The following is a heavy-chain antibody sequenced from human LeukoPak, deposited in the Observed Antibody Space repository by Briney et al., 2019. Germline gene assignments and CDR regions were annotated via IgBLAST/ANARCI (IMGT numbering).Heavy chain of an antibody. CDR3: VRDTYYDYVWGTYRYSYFDY. D-gene: IGHD3-16*02. CDR1: GFTFSSYS. J-gene: IGHJ4*02. CDR2: ISSSGDSI. V-gene: IGHV3-48*04. Sequence: GGSLRLSCAASGFTFSSYSMNWIRQAPGKGLEWVSDISSSGDSIYYADSVKGRFTISRDDAKNSLYLQMNSLRVEDTAVYYCVRDTYYDYVWGTYRYSYFDYWGQGALVTVSS.